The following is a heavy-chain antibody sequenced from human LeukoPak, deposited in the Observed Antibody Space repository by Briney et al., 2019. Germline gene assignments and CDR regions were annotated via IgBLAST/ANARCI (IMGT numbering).Heavy chain of an antibody. Sequence: TGGSLRLSCAASGFTISNNYMSWVRQAPGKGLKWVSVIDSGSRTYYADSVKGRFTISRDNSKNTLYLQMNSLRAEDTAVYYCARLTVTYYFDYWGQGTLVTVSS. V-gene: IGHV3-53*01. J-gene: IGHJ4*02. CDR3: ARLTVTYYFDY. CDR2: IDSGSRT. CDR1: GFTISNNY. D-gene: IGHD4-17*01.